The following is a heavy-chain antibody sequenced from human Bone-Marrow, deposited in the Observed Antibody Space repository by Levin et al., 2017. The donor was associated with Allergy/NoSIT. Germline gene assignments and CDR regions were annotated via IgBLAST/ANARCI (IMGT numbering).Heavy chain of an antibody. CDR2: VLYDGSQE. Sequence: LSLTCVASGFTFTAYGIHWFRQAPGKGLEWVAFVLYDGSQEFHADSVKGRFTVSRDNSNNTSFLQMNSLRVEDTAVYYCARGPRIVVTFPSDYWGQGILVTVSS. CDR1: GFTFTAYG. CDR3: ARGPRIVVTFPSDY. J-gene: IGHJ4*02. D-gene: IGHD1-26*01. V-gene: IGHV3-30*03.